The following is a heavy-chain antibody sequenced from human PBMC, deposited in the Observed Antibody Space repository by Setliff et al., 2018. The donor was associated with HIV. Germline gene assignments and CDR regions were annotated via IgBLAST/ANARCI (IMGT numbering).Heavy chain of an antibody. Sequence: ASVKVSCKASGYTFTSYGISWVRQAPGQGLEWMGWISAYSDEASYAENLQGRVTMTTDTSTSTAYMELSSLRSEDTAVYYCAREVAAAGGGYYFDYWGQGTLVTVSS. D-gene: IGHD6-13*01. V-gene: IGHV1-18*01. CDR2: ISAYSDEA. J-gene: IGHJ4*02. CDR1: GYTFTSYG. CDR3: AREVAAAGGGYYFDY.